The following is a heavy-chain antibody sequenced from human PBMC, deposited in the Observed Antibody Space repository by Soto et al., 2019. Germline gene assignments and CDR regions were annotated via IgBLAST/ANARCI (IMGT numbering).Heavy chain of an antibody. CDR2: INSDGSST. V-gene: IGHV3-74*01. D-gene: IGHD6-19*01. CDR3: ATRIAVAGIGNGY. Sequence: GGSLRLSCAASGFTFSSYWMHWVRQAPGKGLVWVSRINSDGSSTSYADSVKGRFTISRDNAKNTLYLQMNSLRAEDTAVYYCATRIAVAGIGNGYWGQGTLVTVSS. J-gene: IGHJ4*02. CDR1: GFTFSSYW.